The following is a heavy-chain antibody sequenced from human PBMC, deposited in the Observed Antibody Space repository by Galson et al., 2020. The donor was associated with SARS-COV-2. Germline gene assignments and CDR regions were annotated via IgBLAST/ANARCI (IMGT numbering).Heavy chain of an antibody. CDR1: GFTVSSNF. CDR2: IYSDGTT. CDR3: VGAMPRGDDY. V-gene: IGHV3-53*01. Sequence: GESLKISCAASGFTVSSNFMDWVRQAPGKGLEWVSVIYSDGTTYYADPVKGRFTISRDSSKNTLYLQMNSLRVDDTAVYYCVGAMPRGDDYWGQGTLVTVSS. D-gene: IGHD2-2*01. J-gene: IGHJ4*02.